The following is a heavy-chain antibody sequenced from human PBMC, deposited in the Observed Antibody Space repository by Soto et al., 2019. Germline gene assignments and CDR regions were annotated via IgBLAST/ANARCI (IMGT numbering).Heavy chain of an antibody. CDR2: IYLGDSDT. Sequence: PGESLKISCKGSGYSFTSYWIGWVRQMPGKGLEWMGIIYLGDSDTRYSPSFQGQVTISADKSFSTAYLQWSSLKASDTAMYYCARTAAAGKYYYGVDVWGQGTTVTVSS. J-gene: IGHJ6*02. D-gene: IGHD6-13*01. V-gene: IGHV5-51*01. CDR1: GYSFTSYW. CDR3: ARTAAAGKYYYGVDV.